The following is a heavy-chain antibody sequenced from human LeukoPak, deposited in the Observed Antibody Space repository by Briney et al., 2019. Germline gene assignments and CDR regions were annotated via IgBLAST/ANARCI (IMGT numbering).Heavy chain of an antibody. CDR2: IIPIFGTA. J-gene: IGHJ6*03. V-gene: IGHV1-69*05. D-gene: IGHD6-19*01. CDR1: GGTFSSYA. CDR3: ASTGVDSSGWLYYYYYMDV. Sequence: SVKVSCKASGGTFSSYAISWVRQAPGQGLEWMGRIIPIFGTANYAQKFQGRVTITTDESTSTAYMELSSLRSEDTAVHYCASTGVDSSGWLYYYYYMDVWGKGTTVTVSS.